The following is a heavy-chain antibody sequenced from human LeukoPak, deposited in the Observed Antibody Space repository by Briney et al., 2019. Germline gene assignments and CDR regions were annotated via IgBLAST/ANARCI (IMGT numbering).Heavy chain of an antibody. Sequence: ASVTVSCKASGYTFTSYDINWVRQATGQGLEWMGWMNPNSGNTGYAQKFQGRVTMTRNTSISTAYMELSSLRSEDTAVYYCARGGCSWYQYYYYYMDVWGKGTTVTVSS. CDR3: ARGGCSWYQYYYYYMDV. D-gene: IGHD6-13*01. V-gene: IGHV1-8*01. J-gene: IGHJ6*03. CDR2: MNPNSGNT. CDR1: GYTFTSYD.